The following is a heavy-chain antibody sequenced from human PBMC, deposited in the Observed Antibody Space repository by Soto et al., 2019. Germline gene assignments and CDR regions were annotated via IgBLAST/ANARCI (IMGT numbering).Heavy chain of an antibody. CDR1: GYTFTGYY. D-gene: IGHD3-10*01. CDR2: INPNSGGT. V-gene: IGHV1-2*02. J-gene: IGHJ4*02. Sequence: ASVKVSCKASGYTFTGYYMHWVRQAPGQGLEWMGWINPNSGGTNYAQKFQGRVTMTRDTSISTAYMELSRLRSDDTAVYYCARHRDITMPGHCWGQGTLVTVSS. CDR3: ARHRDITMPGHC.